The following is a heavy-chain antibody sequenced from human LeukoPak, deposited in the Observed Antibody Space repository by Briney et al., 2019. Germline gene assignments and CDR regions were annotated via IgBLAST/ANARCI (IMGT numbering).Heavy chain of an antibody. D-gene: IGHD6-19*01. V-gene: IGHV4-39*07. CDR2: IYYSGST. J-gene: IGHJ6*03. Sequence: SETLSLTCTVSGGSISSSSYYWGWIRQPPGKGLEWIGGIYYSGSTYYNPSLKSRVTISVDTSKNQFSLKLSSVTAADTAVYYCARDSIPQWLVPRYYYYYMDVWGKGTTVTVSS. CDR3: ARDSIPQWLVPRYYYYYMDV. CDR1: GGSISSSSYY.